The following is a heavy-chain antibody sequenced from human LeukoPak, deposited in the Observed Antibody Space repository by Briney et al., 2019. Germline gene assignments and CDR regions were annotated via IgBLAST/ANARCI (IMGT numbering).Heavy chain of an antibody. Sequence: GGSLRLSRAASGFTFDDYAMHWVRQAPGKGLEWVSGISWNSGSIGYADSVKGRFTISRDNAKNSLYLQMNSLRAEDTALYYCAKVLHYYDSSGYYYDAFDIWGQGTMVTVSS. CDR2: ISWNSGSI. J-gene: IGHJ3*02. CDR3: AKVLHYYDSSGYYYDAFDI. CDR1: GFTFDDYA. D-gene: IGHD3-22*01. V-gene: IGHV3-9*01.